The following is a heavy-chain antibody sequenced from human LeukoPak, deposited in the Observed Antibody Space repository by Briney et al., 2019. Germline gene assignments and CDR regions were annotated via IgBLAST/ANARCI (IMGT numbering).Heavy chain of an antibody. CDR3: AREMATKSFDY. V-gene: IGHV1-18*01. D-gene: IGHD5-24*01. J-gene: IGHJ4*02. CDR2: ICAYNGNT. Sequence: ASVKVSCKASGYTFTSYGISWVRRAPGQGLEWMGWICAYNGNTNYAQKLQGRVTMTTDTSTSTAYMELRSLRSDDTAVYYCAREMATKSFDYWGQRTLVTVS. CDR1: GYTFTSYG.